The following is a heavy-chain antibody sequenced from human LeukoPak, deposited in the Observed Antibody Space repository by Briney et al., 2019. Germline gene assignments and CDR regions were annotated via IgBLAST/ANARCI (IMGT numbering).Heavy chain of an antibody. J-gene: IGHJ6*03. V-gene: IGHV4-61*02. CDR1: GGSISSGTYH. Sequence: SETLSLTCTVSGGSISSGTYHWSWIRQPAGKGLEWIGRIYSSGSTNYNPSLKSRVIISVDTSNNQFSLKLSSVTAADTAVYYCARADYSSTWSHDYYYMDVWGKGTTVTVSS. CDR3: ARADYSSTWSHDYYYMDV. D-gene: IGHD6-13*01. CDR2: IYSSGST.